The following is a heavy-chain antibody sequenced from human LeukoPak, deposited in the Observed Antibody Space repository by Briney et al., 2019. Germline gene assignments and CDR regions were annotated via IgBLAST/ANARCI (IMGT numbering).Heavy chain of an antibody. CDR2: INPSNSYT. D-gene: IGHD5-18*01. Sequence: ASVKVSCKASGYTFTSYYMHWVRQAPGQGLEWMGTINPSNSYTNYAQKFQGRVTMTRDTCTSTAYMELSSLRSEDTAVYYCARAYTYGLGYWGRGIPVTLSS. CDR1: GYTFTSYY. V-gene: IGHV1-46*01. J-gene: IGHJ4*02. CDR3: ARAYTYGLGY.